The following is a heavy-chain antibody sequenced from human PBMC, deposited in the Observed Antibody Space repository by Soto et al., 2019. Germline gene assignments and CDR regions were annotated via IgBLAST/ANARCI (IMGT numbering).Heavy chain of an antibody. CDR3: AREPGYSYGELFDY. J-gene: IGHJ4*02. CDR2: IWYDGSNK. Sequence: ESGGGVVQPGRSLRLSCAASGFTFSSYGMHWVRQAPGKGLEWVAVIWYDGSNKYYADSVKGRFTISRDNSKNTLYLQMNSLRAEDTAVYYCAREPGYSYGELFDYWGQGTLVTVSS. CDR1: GFTFSSYG. D-gene: IGHD5-18*01. V-gene: IGHV3-33*01.